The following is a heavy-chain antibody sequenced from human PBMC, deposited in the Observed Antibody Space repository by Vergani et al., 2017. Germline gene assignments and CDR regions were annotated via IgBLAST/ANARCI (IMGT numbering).Heavy chain of an antibody. CDR2: INPNSGGT. J-gene: IGHJ5*02. D-gene: IGHD4-17*01. CDR1: GYTITDYY. CDR3: ARGRPYGGWFDP. Sequence: QVHLVQSGSEVKKPGASVKVSCKASGYTITDYYIHWVRHAPGQRLEWMGWINPNSGGTEYAQKFQSRVTMTWDTSTTTAYVDLSSLRSDDTAGYYCARGRPYGGWFDPWGQGTLVTVSS. V-gene: IGHV1-2*02.